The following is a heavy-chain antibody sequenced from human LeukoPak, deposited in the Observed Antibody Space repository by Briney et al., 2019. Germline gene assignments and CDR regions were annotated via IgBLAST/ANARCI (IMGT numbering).Heavy chain of an antibody. CDR2: ISGSGGRT. CDR1: GFTFSRYA. CDR3: AKGAGGNSRLFWYFDL. D-gene: IGHD4-23*01. J-gene: IGHJ2*01. V-gene: IGHV3-23*01. Sequence: GGSLGLSCAASGFTFSRYAMSWVRQAPGEGLEGVSAISGSGGRTNYADSVKGRFTISRDNSKNTLYLQMNSLRAEDTAVYYCAKGAGGNSRLFWYFDLWGRGTLVTVSS.